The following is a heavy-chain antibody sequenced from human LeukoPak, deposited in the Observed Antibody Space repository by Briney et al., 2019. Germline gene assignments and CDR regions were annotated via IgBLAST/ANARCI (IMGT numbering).Heavy chain of an antibody. J-gene: IGHJ6*02. V-gene: IGHV3-66*01. CDR3: ARDLNTGAYYYYYGMDV. Sequence: GGSLRLSCAASGFTVSSNYMSWVRQAPGKGLEWVSVIYSGGSTFYADSVKGRFTISRDNSKNTLYLQMNSLRAEDTAVYYCARDLNTGAYYYYYGMDVWGQGTTVTVSS. D-gene: IGHD1-26*01. CDR2: IYSGGST. CDR1: GFTVSSNY.